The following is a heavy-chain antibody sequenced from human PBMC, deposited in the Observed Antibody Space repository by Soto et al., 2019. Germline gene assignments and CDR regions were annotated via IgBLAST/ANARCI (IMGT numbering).Heavy chain of an antibody. D-gene: IGHD1-26*01. CDR2: IWYDASNK. J-gene: IGHJ4*02. CDR1: GFTFRTYG. V-gene: IGHV3-33*01. CDR3: ARGRVDGGELDL. Sequence: VQLVESGGGVVQPGRSLRLYCAASGFTFRTYGMYWVRKAPGKGLEWVAVIWYDASNKYDADSVKGRFTISRDNSENTLYLQMNSLRAEDTAVYYCARGRVDGGELDLWGQGTLVTVSS.